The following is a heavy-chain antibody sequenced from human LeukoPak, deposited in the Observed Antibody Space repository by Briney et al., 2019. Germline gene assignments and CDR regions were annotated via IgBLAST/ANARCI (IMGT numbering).Heavy chain of an antibody. J-gene: IGHJ4*02. CDR2: IRHDGSNT. CDR3: AKDPRRYSRTGGYFDY. Sequence: GGSLRLSCAAAGVTFSRYGMHWVRQAPGKGLEWVAFIRHDGSNTYYADSVKGRFIISRDNSKNTLYLQMNSLRAEDTAVYYCAKDPRRYSRTGGYFDYWGQGTLVTVSS. V-gene: IGHV3-30*02. D-gene: IGHD6-13*01. CDR1: GVTFSRYG.